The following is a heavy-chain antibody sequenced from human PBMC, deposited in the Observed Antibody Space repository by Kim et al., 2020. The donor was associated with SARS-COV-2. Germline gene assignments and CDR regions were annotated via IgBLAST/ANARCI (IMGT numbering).Heavy chain of an antibody. V-gene: IGHV4-34*01. J-gene: IGHJ3*02. CDR1: GGSFSGYY. CDR2: INHSGST. D-gene: IGHD5-12*01. Sequence: SETLSLTCAVYGGSFSGYYWSWIRQPPGKGLEWIGEINHSGSTNYNPSLKSRVTISVDTSKNQFSLKLSSVTAADTAVYYCARLIVATWRKQSAFDIWGQGTMVTVSS. CDR3: ARLIVATWRKQSAFDI.